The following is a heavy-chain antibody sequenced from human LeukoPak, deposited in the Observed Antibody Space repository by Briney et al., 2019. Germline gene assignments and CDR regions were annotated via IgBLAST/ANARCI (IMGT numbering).Heavy chain of an antibody. CDR3: ARSHYYDSSNFYYYYGMDV. V-gene: IGHV3-9*01. D-gene: IGHD3-22*01. CDR2: ISWNSGSI. CDR1: GFTFDDYA. Sequence: GGSLRLSCAASGFTFDDYAMHWVRQAPGKGLEWVSGISWNSGSIGYADSVKGRFAISRDNAKNSLYLQMNSLRAEDTAVYYCARSHYYDSSNFYYYYGMDVRGQGTTVTVSS. J-gene: IGHJ6*02.